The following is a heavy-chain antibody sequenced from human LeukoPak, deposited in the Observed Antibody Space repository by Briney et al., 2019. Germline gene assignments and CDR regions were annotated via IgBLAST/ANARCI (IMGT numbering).Heavy chain of an antibody. D-gene: IGHD3-9*01. CDR3: ARHFGVLRYFDWLWAYSEQNAFDI. V-gene: IGHV4-39*01. CDR2: IYYSGST. CDR1: GGSISSSSYY. J-gene: IGHJ3*02. Sequence: SETLSLTCTVSGGSISSSSYYWGWIRQPPGKGLEWIGSIYYSGSTYYNPSLKSRVTISVDTSKNQFSLKLSSVTAADTAVYYCARHFGVLRYFDWLWAYSEQNAFDIWGQGTMVTVSS.